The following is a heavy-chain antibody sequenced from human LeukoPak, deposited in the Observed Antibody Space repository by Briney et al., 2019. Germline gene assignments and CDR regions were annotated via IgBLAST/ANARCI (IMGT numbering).Heavy chain of an antibody. CDR3: ASYYDSSSWYSYFDY. V-gene: IGHV4-39*01. D-gene: IGHD6-13*01. Sequence: KPGGSLRLSCAASGFTFSTYSMSWVRQAPGKGLEWIGSIYYSGTTYYNPSLKSRVTVSVDTSKNQFSLKLSSVTAADTAVYYCASYYDSSSWYSYFDYWGQGTLVTVSS. CDR1: GFTFSTYS. J-gene: IGHJ4*02. CDR2: IYYSGTT.